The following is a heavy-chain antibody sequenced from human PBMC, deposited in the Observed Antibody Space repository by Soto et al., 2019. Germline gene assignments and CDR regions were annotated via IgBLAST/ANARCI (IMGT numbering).Heavy chain of an antibody. CDR3: ARQGFGPFHGLVDV. CDR2: INHSGLT. Sequence: QVQLQESGPGLVKPSETLSLTCSVSGGSITSHYCSWFRQPPGKGLEWIGYINHSGLTSYNPSLKSRGTMSVETSKNQFSLKVNSVTAADTALYYCARQGFGPFHGLVDVWGPGTTVTVSS. J-gene: IGHJ6*02. CDR1: GGSITSHY. D-gene: IGHD3-10*01. V-gene: IGHV4-59*08.